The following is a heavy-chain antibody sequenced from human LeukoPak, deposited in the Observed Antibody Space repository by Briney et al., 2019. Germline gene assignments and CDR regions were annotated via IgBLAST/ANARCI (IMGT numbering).Heavy chain of an antibody. D-gene: IGHD3-3*01. Sequence: GASVKVSCKASGYTFTSYGISWVRQAPGQGLEWMGWISAYNGNTNYAQKLQGRVTMTTDTSTSTAYMELRSLRSDDTAVYYCARKNAYYDFWSGYYPGWVPWFDPWGQGTLVTVSS. V-gene: IGHV1-18*01. CDR1: GYTFTSYG. CDR3: ARKNAYYDFWSGYYPGWVPWFDP. CDR2: ISAYNGNT. J-gene: IGHJ5*02.